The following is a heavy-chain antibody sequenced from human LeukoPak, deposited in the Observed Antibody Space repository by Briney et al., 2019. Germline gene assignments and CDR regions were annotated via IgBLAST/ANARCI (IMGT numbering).Heavy chain of an antibody. CDR2: IYYSGNT. V-gene: IGHV4-39*07. CDR1: GGSISSSSYY. CDR3: ARDKQWLLFDP. J-gene: IGHJ5*02. Sequence: SETLSLTCTVSGGSISSSSYYWGWIRQPPGKGLEWIANIYYSGNTYYNPSLKSRVTISVDTSNNQFSLRLSSVTAADTAVYYCARDKQWLLFDPWGQGTLVTVSS. D-gene: IGHD6-19*01.